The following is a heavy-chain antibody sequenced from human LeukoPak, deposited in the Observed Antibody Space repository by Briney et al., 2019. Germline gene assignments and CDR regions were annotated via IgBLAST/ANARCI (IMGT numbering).Heavy chain of an antibody. D-gene: IGHD3-3*01. Sequence: ASVKVSCKASGGTFSSYAISWVRQAPGQGREWMGGIIPIFGTANYAQKFQGRVTITTDESTSTAYMELSSLRSEDTAVYYCAIGLRITIFGGPKYNWFDPWGQGTLVTVSS. V-gene: IGHV1-69*05. CDR2: IIPIFGTA. CDR1: GGTFSSYA. J-gene: IGHJ5*02. CDR3: AIGLRITIFGGPKYNWFDP.